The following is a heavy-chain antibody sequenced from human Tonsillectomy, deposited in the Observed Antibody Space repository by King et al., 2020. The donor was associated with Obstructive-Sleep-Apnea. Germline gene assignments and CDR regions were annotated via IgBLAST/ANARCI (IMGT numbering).Heavy chain of an antibody. D-gene: IGHD6-19*01. CDR3: ARGAVADPKTFDY. J-gene: IGHJ4*02. CDR1: GLTFSSYS. CDR2: ISSSSSYI. Sequence: VQLVESGGGLVKPGGSLRLSCAASGLTFSSYSMNWVRQAPGKGLEWVSSISSSSSYIYYADSVKGRFTISRDNAKNSLYLQMNSLRAEDTAVYYCARGAVADPKTFDYWGQGTLVTVSS. V-gene: IGHV3-21*01.